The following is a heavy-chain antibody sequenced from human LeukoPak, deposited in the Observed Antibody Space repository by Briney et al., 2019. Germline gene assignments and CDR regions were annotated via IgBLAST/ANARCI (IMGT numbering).Heavy chain of an antibody. D-gene: IGHD3-16*01. CDR2: MHYDGRNI. CDR3: AKVTMGDVWFDP. J-gene: IGHJ5*02. CDR1: GFTLTSTG. Sequence: GGSLRLSCAMSGFTLTSTGMHWVRQAPGKWLEWVAFMHYDGRNILYADSVKGRFSISTDNSKNMVYLQMSSLRAEDTAVYYCAKVTMGDVWFDPWGQRTLVTVSS. V-gene: IGHV3-30*02.